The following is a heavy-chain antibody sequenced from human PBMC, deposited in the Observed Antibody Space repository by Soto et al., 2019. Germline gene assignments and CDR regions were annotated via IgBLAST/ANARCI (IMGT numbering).Heavy chain of an antibody. Sequence: QVQLVQSGPEVKKPGASVRVSCMTSGYAFTSYGVNCVRQVPGQCLEWMGWIAPHSGRTTYLPKFQGRVTITADPSTTTAYMELTSLSSDVTGIYFCSSAATGSYHSAFWGQGNVVTVSA. CDR3: SSAATGSYHSAF. CDR2: IAPHSGRT. D-gene: IGHD3-10*01. J-gene: IGHJ4*02. V-gene: IGHV1-18*04. CDR1: GYAFTSYG.